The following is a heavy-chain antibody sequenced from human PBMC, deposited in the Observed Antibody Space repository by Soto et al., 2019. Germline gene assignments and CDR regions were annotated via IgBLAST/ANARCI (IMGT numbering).Heavy chain of an antibody. Sequence: GGSLRLSCAASGFTFSSYWMHWVRHAPGKGLVWVSRINIDGTTTNYADSVKGRFTISRDNAKNTVYLQMNSLRAEDTAVYYCASGELYYYDTFDCWGQGALVTVSS. V-gene: IGHV3-74*01. CDR3: ASGELYYYDTFDC. D-gene: IGHD3-22*01. J-gene: IGHJ4*02. CDR2: INIDGTTT. CDR1: GFTFSSYW.